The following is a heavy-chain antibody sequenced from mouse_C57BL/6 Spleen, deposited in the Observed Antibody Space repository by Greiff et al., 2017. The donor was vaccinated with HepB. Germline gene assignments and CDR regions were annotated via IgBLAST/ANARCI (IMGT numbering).Heavy chain of an antibody. CDR3: TRGERTNSGFDY. CDR2: ISSGGDYI. Sequence: EVHLVESGEGLVKPGGSLKLSCAASGFTFSSYAMSWVRQTPEKRLEWVAYISSGGDYIYYADTVKGRFTISRDNARNTLYLQMSSLKSEDTAMYYCTRGERTNSGFDYWGQGTTLTVSS. CDR1: GFTFSSYA. D-gene: IGHD4-1*01. V-gene: IGHV5-9-1*02. J-gene: IGHJ2*01.